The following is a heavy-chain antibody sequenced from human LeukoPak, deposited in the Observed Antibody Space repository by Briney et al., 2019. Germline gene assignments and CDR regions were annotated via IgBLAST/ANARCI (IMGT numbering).Heavy chain of an antibody. CDR1: GFTFSSYS. J-gene: IGHJ4*02. V-gene: IGHV3-21*01. CDR3: ARDSGGIAAAGTGFDY. D-gene: IGHD6-13*01. CDR2: ITSSSSYI. Sequence: GGSLRLSCAASGFTFSSYSMNWVRQAPGKGLEWVSSITSSSSYIYYADSVKGRFTISRDNAKNSLYLQMNSLRDEDTAVYYCARDSGGIAAAGTGFDYWGQGTLVTVSS.